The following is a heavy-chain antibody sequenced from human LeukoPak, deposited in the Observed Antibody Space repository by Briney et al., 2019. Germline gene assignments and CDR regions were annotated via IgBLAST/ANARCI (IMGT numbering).Heavy chain of an antibody. V-gene: IGHV4-59*11. J-gene: IGHJ3*02. D-gene: IGHD1-14*01. Sequence: SETLSLTCTVSGGSISSHYWGWIRQPPGKGLEWIGYIYYSGSTNYNPSLKSRVTISVDTSKNQFSLKLSSVTAADTAVYYCARDNPSGDAFDIWGQGTMVTVSS. CDR2: IYYSGST. CDR3: ARDNPSGDAFDI. CDR1: GGSISSHY.